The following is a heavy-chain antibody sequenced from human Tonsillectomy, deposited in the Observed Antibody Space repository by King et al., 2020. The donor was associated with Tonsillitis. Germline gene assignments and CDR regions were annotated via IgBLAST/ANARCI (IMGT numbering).Heavy chain of an antibody. CDR3: AKDGYCVSDWYFDL. V-gene: IGHV3-30*18. CDR2: IAYDASYE. D-gene: IGHD3-22*01. Sequence: VQLVESGGGVVQPGTSLRLSCAASGFTFANYGMHWVRQAPGKGLEWVALIAYDASYENYADSVKGRFTISRDNSKNTLYLEMNSLRVEDTAVYYCAKDGYCVSDWYFDLWGRGTLVTVSS. CDR1: GFTFANYG. J-gene: IGHJ2*01.